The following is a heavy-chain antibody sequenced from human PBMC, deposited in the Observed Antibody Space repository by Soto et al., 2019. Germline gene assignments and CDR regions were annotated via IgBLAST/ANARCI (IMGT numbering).Heavy chain of an antibody. CDR3: GRDQAFGDFDV. D-gene: IGHD3-10*01. CDR1: GFTFRSSW. V-gene: IGHV3-7*01. CDR2: INPDGSET. Sequence: GGSLRLSCEASGFTFRSSWMSWVRQAPGKGLEWVSYINPDGSETYCVDSRRGRFTISGEYAKNSPYLLMNSIRAEATAPYYRGRDQAFGDFDVWGPGTMVTVSS. J-gene: IGHJ3*01.